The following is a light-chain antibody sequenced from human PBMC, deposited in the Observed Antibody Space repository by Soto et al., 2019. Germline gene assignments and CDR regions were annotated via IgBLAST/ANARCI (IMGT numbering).Light chain of an antibody. V-gene: IGKV1-39*01. CDR2: VAS. CDR1: QNINNF. J-gene: IGKJ4*01. CDR3: QQSYKTPLT. Sequence: DIQVTQSPSSLSASVGDRVTITCRASQNINNFLTWYQQKPGEAPRLLISVASSVQGGVPSRFGGSGSGTDFTLTISSLQPEDSATYYCQQSYKTPLTFGGGTKVEI.